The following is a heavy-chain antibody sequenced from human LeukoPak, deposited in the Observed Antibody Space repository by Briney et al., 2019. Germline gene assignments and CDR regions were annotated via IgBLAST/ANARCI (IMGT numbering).Heavy chain of an antibody. Sequence: QPGGSLRLSCAASGFAFADYAMHWVRQIPGKGLECVAHIHADGGRTFYADSVRGRFTVSRDNGKNSLFLQMDSLTSDDTALYYCSTWAFYHGLDVWGQGATVIVSS. V-gene: IGHV3-43*02. J-gene: IGHJ6*02. CDR2: IHADGGRT. CDR3: STWAFYHGLDV. D-gene: IGHD2/OR15-2a*01. CDR1: GFAFADYA.